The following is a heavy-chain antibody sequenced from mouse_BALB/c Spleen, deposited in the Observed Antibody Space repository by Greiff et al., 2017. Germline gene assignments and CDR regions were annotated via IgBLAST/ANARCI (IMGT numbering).Heavy chain of an antibody. D-gene: IGHD2-1*01. Sequence: QVQLKQPGAELVRPGASVKLSCKASGYTFTSYWINWVKQRPGQGLEWIGNIYPSDSYTNYNQKFKDKATLTVDKSSSTAYMQLSSPTSEDSAVYYCTRRGNYEGFAYWGQGTLVTVSA. CDR2: IYPSDSYT. J-gene: IGHJ3*01. V-gene: IGHV1-69*02. CDR3: TRRGNYEGFAY. CDR1: GYTFTSYW.